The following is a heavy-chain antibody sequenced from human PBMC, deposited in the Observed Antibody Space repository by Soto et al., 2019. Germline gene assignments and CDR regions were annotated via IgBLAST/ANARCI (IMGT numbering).Heavy chain of an antibody. CDR2: IYYSGRT. CDR1: GGSIRDYF. V-gene: IGHV4-59*01. CDR3: ARVGGDDFGDSGGFDY. D-gene: IGHD4-17*01. Sequence: QVQLQESGPGLVKPSETLSLTCTVSGGSIRDYFWTWIRQPPGKGLEWSGYIYYSGRTNYNPSLKSRVSISVDTSKNRFSLQLRSVTAADTAVYYCARVGGDDFGDSGGFDYWGQGTLVTVSS. J-gene: IGHJ4*02.